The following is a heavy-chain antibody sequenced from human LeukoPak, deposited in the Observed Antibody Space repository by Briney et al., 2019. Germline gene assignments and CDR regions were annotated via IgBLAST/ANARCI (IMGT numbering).Heavy chain of an antibody. CDR3: ARDHSRKEGVTTYWWFDP. CDR2: IIPIFGTA. CDR1: GGTFSSYA. J-gene: IGHJ5*02. D-gene: IGHD3-10*01. V-gene: IGHV1-69*13. Sequence: SVKVSCKASGGTFSSYAISWVRQAPGQGLEWMGGIIPIFGTANYAQKFQGRVTITADESTSTAYMELSSLRSEDTAVYYCARDHSRKEGVTTYWWFDPWGQGTLVTVSS.